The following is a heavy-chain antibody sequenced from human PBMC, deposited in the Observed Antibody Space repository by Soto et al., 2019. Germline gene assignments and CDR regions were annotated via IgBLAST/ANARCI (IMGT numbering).Heavy chain of an antibody. J-gene: IGHJ4*02. V-gene: IGHV1-69*13. Sequence: SVKVSCKASGGTFSSYAISWVRQAPGQGLEWMGGIIPIFGTANYAQKFQGRVTITADESTSTAYMELSSLRSEDTAVYYCAREGGLLTGYPHHYFDYWGQGTLVTVSS. CDR1: GGTFSSYA. D-gene: IGHD3-9*01. CDR2: IIPIFGTA. CDR3: AREGGLLTGYPHHYFDY.